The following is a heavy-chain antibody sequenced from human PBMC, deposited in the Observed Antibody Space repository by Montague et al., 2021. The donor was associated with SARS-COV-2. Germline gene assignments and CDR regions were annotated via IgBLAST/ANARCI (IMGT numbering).Heavy chain of an antibody. CDR3: ARGLDP. CDR2: IYYTGST. V-gene: IGHV4-39*01. CDR1: GGSISSTDHF. Sequence: SETLSLTCTVSGGSISSTDHFWGWIRQPPGKGLEWIGSIYYTGSTFYTPSLKSRVTISVDTSKNQFSLKLSSVTAADTAVYYCARGLDPWGQGTLVTVSS. J-gene: IGHJ5*02.